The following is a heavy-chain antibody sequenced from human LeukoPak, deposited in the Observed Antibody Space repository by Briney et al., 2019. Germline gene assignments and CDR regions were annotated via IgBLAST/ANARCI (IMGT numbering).Heavy chain of an antibody. D-gene: IGHD5-24*01. CDR1: GFTFSNYW. CDR2: INSDGSST. Sequence: PGGSLRLSCAASGFTFSNYWMHWVRQAPGKGLVWVSRINSDGSSTSYADSVKGRFTISRDNAKNTLYLQMNSLRVEDTAVYYCARDRREAYNFNYWGQGTPVTVSS. J-gene: IGHJ4*02. V-gene: IGHV3-74*01. CDR3: ARDRREAYNFNY.